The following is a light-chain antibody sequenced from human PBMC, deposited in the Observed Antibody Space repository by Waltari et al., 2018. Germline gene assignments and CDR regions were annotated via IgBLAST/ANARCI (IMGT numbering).Light chain of an antibody. V-gene: IGKV3-15*01. J-gene: IGKJ3*01. CDR3: QQYYTWPLT. Sequence: EIVMTQSPVTLSVSLGERATLSCRASQSVSSSLAWSQQKPGQAPRLLIDGPSTRATGIPARFSGNGSGTEFTLTISGLQSEDFAVYFCQQYYTWPLTFGPGTKVDIK. CDR1: QSVSSS. CDR2: GPS.